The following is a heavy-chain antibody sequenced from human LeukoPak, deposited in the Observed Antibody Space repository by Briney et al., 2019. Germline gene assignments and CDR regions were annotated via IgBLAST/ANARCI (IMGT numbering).Heavy chain of an antibody. D-gene: IGHD3-9*01. CDR2: IYYSGST. V-gene: IGHV4-59*01. CDR1: GGSISSDY. Sequence: SETLSLTCTVSGGSISSDYWSCIRQPPGKGLEWIGYIYYSGSTNYNPSLKSRVTISVNTSKNQFSLKLSSVTAADTAVYYCAGQYYDILTGYTDSWGQGTLVTVSS. J-gene: IGHJ4*02. CDR3: AGQYYDILTGYTDS.